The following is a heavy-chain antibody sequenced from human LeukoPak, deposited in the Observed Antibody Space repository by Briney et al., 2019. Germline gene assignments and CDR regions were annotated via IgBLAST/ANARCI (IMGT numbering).Heavy chain of an antibody. Sequence: RASVKVSCKTSGYTFGSYGITWVRQAPGQGLEWMGGIIPIFGTANYAQKFQGRVTITADKSTSTAYMELSSLRSEDTAVYYCAREDSRRFDYWGQGTLVTVSS. CDR3: AREDSRRFDY. J-gene: IGHJ4*02. D-gene: IGHD4-11*01. CDR1: GYTFGSYG. V-gene: IGHV1-69*06. CDR2: IIPIFGTA.